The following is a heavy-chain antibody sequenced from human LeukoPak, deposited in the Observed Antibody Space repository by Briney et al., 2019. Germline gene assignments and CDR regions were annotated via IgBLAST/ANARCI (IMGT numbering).Heavy chain of an antibody. CDR2: ISSSGSTI. J-gene: IGHJ4*02. V-gene: IGHV3-48*03. CDR1: GFTFSSYE. D-gene: IGHD5-18*01. CDR3: ARTGGGYSYGSFDY. Sequence: GGSLRLSCAASGFTFSSYEMNWVRQAPGKGLEWVSYISSSGSTIYQADSVKGRVTISRDNAKNSLYLQMNSLRAEDTAVYYCARTGGGYSYGSFDYWGQGTLDTVSS.